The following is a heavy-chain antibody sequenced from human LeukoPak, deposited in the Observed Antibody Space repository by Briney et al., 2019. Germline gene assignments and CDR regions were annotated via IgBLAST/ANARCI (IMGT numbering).Heavy chain of an antibody. CDR1: GFTFDDYA. CDR3: AKGGSWYYFYY. D-gene: IGHD6-13*01. J-gene: IGHJ4*02. Sequence: PGGSLRLSCAASGFTFDDYAMHWVRQAPGKGLEWVSSISWNSGIIGYADSVKGRFTISRDNAKNSLYLQMNSLRAEDTALYYCAKGGSWYYFYYWGEGTLVTVSS. CDR2: ISWNSGII. V-gene: IGHV3-9*01.